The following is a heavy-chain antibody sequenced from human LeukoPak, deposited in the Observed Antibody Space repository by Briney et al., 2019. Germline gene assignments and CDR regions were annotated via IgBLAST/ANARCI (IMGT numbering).Heavy chain of an antibody. Sequence: GGSLRLSCAGSGFIVSSNYMSWVRQAAGKGLEWVSVIYGSSRTYYADSVKGRFTISRGNSKNTVYLQMDSLRAEDTAVYYCARDRADGYNYGDYFDNWGQGTLVTVSS. J-gene: IGHJ4*02. D-gene: IGHD5-18*01. CDR3: ARDRADGYNYGDYFDN. CDR1: GFIVSSNY. V-gene: IGHV3-66*01. CDR2: IYGSSRT.